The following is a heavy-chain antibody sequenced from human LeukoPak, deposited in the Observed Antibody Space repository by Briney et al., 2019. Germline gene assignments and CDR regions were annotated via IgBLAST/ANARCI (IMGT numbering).Heavy chain of an antibody. CDR3: ASVGYGEYNFDH. J-gene: IGHJ4*02. CDR1: GYSFID. CDR2: MDPKTGKT. D-gene: IGHD5-12*01. V-gene: IGHV1-8*01. Sequence: ASVKVSCKASGYSFIDFNWVRQANGQGLEWRGWMDPKTGKTGFAQNFQGRVTLNGNTATTTAYMELTSLKFEDTAVYYCASVGYGEYNFDHWGQGTQIIVSS.